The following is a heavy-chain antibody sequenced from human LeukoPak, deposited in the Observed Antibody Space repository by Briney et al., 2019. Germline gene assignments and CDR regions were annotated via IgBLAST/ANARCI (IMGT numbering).Heavy chain of an antibody. CDR3: AREGVFWFDP. D-gene: IGHD2-8*01. CDR1: GGSFSGYY. Sequence: SETLSLTCAVYGGSFSGYYWSWIRQPPGKGLEWIGEIYHSGNTNYNPSFKSRVTLSIDKSKNQFSLNLTSVTAAGTAVYFCAREGVFWFDPWGQGTLVTVSS. CDR2: IYHSGNT. J-gene: IGHJ5*02. V-gene: IGHV4-34*01.